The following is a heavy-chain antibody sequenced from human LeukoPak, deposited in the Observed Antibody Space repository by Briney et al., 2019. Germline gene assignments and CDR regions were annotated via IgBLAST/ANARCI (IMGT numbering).Heavy chain of an antibody. Sequence: ASVKVSCKASGYTFTSYDINWVRQATRQGLEWMGWMNPSSGHTGYAQKFQGRVTMTRNTSTSTAYMELSSLRSEDTAVYYCARGFVDTAMSGYWGQGTLVTVSS. CDR2: MNPSSGHT. CDR3: ARGFVDTAMSGY. V-gene: IGHV1-8*01. CDR1: GYTFTSYD. D-gene: IGHD5-18*01. J-gene: IGHJ4*02.